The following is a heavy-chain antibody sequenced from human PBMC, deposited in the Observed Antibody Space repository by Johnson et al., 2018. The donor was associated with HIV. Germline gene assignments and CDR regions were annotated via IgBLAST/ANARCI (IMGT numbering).Heavy chain of an antibody. CDR3: ARSSIYSSSWLADAFDI. J-gene: IGHJ3*02. D-gene: IGHD6-13*01. V-gene: IGHV3-9*01. CDR1: GFTFSTYA. Sequence: QLVESGGGVVQPGGSLRLSCAASGFTFSTYAMHWVRQAPGKGLEWVSGISWTSGSIGYADSVKGRFTISRDNAKNSLYLQMNSLRAEDTAVYYCARSSIYSSSWLADAFDILGQGTMVTVSS. CDR2: ISWTSGSI.